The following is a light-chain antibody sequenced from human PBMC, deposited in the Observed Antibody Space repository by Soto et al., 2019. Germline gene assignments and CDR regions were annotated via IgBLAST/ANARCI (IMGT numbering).Light chain of an antibody. V-gene: IGKV1-39*01. Sequence: DIQMTQSPSSLSASVGDRVTITCRASQSISSYLNWYQQKPGKAPKFLIYAASSLQSGVPSRFSGSGSGTDFTLTISSLQPEDFATYYCQQSHSIPITFGQGTRLEIK. J-gene: IGKJ5*01. CDR2: AAS. CDR1: QSISSY. CDR3: QQSHSIPIT.